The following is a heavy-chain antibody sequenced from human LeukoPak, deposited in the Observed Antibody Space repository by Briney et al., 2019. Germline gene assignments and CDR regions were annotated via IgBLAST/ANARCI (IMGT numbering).Heavy chain of an antibody. CDR1: GYTFTSYG. J-gene: IGHJ6*02. CDR3: ARLLRSDYYGMDV. V-gene: IGHV1-18*01. Sequence: ASVKVSCKASGYTFTSYGISWVRQAPGQGLEWMGWISAYNGNTNYAQKFQGRVTMTRDTSISTAYMELSRLRSDDTAVYYCARLLRSDYYGMDVWGQGTTVTVSS. CDR2: ISAYNGNT. D-gene: IGHD3-10*01.